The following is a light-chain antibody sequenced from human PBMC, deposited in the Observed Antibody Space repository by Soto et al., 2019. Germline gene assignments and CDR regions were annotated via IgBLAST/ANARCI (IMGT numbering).Light chain of an antibody. V-gene: IGKV3-20*01. CDR3: QQYGRSIT. CDR2: GAS. Sequence: DIVLTQSPGSLSLSPGERATLSCRASQSVSSNYLAWFQQKPGQAPRLLIYGASSRATGIPDRFSGSGSGTDFTLTISRLEPEDFAVYYCQQYGRSITFGQGTRLEI. CDR1: QSVSSNY. J-gene: IGKJ5*01.